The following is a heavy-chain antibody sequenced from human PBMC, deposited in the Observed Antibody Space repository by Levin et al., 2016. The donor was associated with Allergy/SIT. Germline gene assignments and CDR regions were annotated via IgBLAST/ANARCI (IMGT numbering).Heavy chain of an antibody. V-gene: IGHV3-74*01. D-gene: IGHD3-9*01. CDR3: GRYGRYSDWLHALDI. CDR2: INTDGSIT. CDR1: GFALGDYW. Sequence: GGSLRLSCKVSGFALGDYWMHWARQAPGKGLVWVSRINTDGSITTYADSVRGRFTMSRDEAENTLYLHMNSLRAEDTAVYYCGRYGRYSDWLHALDIWGQGTMVTVSS. J-gene: IGHJ3*02.